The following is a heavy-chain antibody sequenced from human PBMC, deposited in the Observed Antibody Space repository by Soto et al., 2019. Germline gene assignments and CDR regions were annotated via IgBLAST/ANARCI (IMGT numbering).Heavy chain of an antibody. J-gene: IGHJ4*02. D-gene: IGHD4-17*01. CDR1: GYTFSGSV. CDR3: TSEIDATTATSLDY. Sequence: QVQLVQSGAEVKKPGASVKVSCKASGYTFSGSVMHWVRQAPGQGLKWMGWINADNGNTKYSQKFQGRVTMTWDTPASTAYMELSSLRSEDTAIYYCTSEIDATTATSLDYWVQGTLVTVSS. V-gene: IGHV1-3*01. CDR2: INADNGNT.